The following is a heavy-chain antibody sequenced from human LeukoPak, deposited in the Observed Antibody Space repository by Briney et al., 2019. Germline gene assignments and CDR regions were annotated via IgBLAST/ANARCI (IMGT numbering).Heavy chain of an antibody. V-gene: IGHV4-59*01. CDR1: GGSISSYY. J-gene: IGHJ5*02. D-gene: IGHD4-17*01. Sequence: PSETLSLTCSVSGGSISSYYWSWIRQPPGRGLEWIGYIYYSGSTNYNPSLKSRVTISVDTSKNQFFLKLSSVTAADTAVYYCARDHPGVDGDYERGWFDPWGQGTLVTVSS. CDR2: IYYSGST. CDR3: ARDHPGVDGDYERGWFDP.